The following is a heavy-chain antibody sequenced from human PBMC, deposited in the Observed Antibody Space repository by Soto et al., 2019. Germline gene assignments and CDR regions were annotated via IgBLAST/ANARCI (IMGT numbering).Heavy chain of an antibody. CDR3: ARRYSSSWYLGYSDY. D-gene: IGHD6-13*01. V-gene: IGHV1-18*04. CDR1: GYTFTSYG. CDR2: ISAYNGNT. Sequence: ASVKVSCKASGYTFTSYGISWVRQAPGQGLEWMGWISAYNGNTNYAQKLQGRVTMTTDTSTSTAYMELRSLRSDDTAVYYCARRYSSSWYLGYSDYWGQGTLVTVSS. J-gene: IGHJ4*02.